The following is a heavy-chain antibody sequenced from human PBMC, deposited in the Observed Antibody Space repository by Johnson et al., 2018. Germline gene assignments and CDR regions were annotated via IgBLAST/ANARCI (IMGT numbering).Heavy chain of an antibody. D-gene: IGHD1-1*01. Sequence: VQLVQSGGAVVQPGGSLRLSCAASGFAFNEYTMHWFRQFPGQGLEWVSLVTWDGGSTFYADSVKGRFTISRKNRKNSLYLQMSSLGTEDTAFYYCAKEKYRLLDSWGEGTQVTVSS. CDR1: GFAFNEYT. V-gene: IGHV3-43*01. CDR2: VTWDGGST. CDR3: AKEKYRLLDS. J-gene: IGHJ4*02.